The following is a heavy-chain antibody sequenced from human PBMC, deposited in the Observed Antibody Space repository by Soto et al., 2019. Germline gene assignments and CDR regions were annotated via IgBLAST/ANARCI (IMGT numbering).Heavy chain of an antibody. CDR2: ISWNSGSI. Sequence: PGGSLRLSCAASGFTFYYYAMHWVRQAPGKGLEWVSGISWNSGSIVYADSVKGRLTISRDNAKNSLYLQMNSLRAEDTALYYCAKTPCLSSTSCFFDYWGQGTLVTVSS. CDR3: AKTPCLSSTSCFFDY. J-gene: IGHJ4*02. CDR1: GFTFYYYA. D-gene: IGHD2-2*01. V-gene: IGHV3-9*01.